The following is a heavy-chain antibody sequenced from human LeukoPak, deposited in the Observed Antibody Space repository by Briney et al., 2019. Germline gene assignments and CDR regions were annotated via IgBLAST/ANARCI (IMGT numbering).Heavy chain of an antibody. Sequence: GGSLRLSCAASGFTFSSYAMSWVRQAPGKGLEWVSAISGSGGSTYYADSVKGRFTISRDNSKNTLYLQMNSLRAEETAVYYCAKGVGIVVVVAADYWGQGTLVTVSS. CDR2: ISGSGGST. J-gene: IGHJ4*02. V-gene: IGHV3-23*01. D-gene: IGHD2-15*01. CDR1: GFTFSSYA. CDR3: AKGVGIVVVVAADY.